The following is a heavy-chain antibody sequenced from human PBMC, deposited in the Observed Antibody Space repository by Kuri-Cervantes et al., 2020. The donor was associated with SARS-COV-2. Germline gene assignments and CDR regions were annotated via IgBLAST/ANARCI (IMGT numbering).Heavy chain of an antibody. V-gene: IGHV3-21*01. D-gene: IGHD2-2*02. CDR3: ARVPNVVPAAIGGGY. J-gene: IGHJ4*02. CDR2: ISSSSSYI. Sequence: GGSLRLSCAASGFTFSSYSMNWVRQAPGTGLEWVSSISSSSSYIYYADSVKGRFTISRDNAKNSLYLQMNSLRAEDTAVYYCARVPNVVPAAIGGGYWGQGTLVTVSS. CDR1: GFTFSSYS.